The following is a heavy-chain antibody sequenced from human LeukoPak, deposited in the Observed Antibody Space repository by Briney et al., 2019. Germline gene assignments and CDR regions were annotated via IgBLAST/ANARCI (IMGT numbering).Heavy chain of an antibody. J-gene: IGHJ4*02. Sequence: QSGGSLRLSCAASGFTFSSYGMHWVRQAPGKGLEWVAVIWYDGSNKYYADSVKGRFTISRDNSKNTLYLQMNSLRAEDTAVYYCAREDYGDYAVDYWGQGTLVTVSS. CDR2: IWYDGSNK. CDR3: AREDYGDYAVDY. V-gene: IGHV3-33*08. D-gene: IGHD4-17*01. CDR1: GFTFSSYG.